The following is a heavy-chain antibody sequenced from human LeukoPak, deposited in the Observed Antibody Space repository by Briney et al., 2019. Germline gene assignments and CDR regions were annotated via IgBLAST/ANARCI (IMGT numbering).Heavy chain of an antibody. CDR3: ARATDIVGTT. J-gene: IGHJ4*02. CDR1: GYTFISSY. D-gene: IGHD1-26*01. Sequence: ASVKVSCKTSGYTFISSYIHWVRQAPGQGLEWMGIINPSGGSTIXAXXFQGRVTITRDTSTSTVYMELSSLRFEDTAVYYCARATDIVGTTWGQGTLVTVSS. CDR2: INPSGGST. V-gene: IGHV1-46*01.